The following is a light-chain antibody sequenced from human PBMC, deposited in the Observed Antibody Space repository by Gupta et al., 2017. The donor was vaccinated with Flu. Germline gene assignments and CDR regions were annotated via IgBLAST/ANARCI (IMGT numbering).Light chain of an antibody. CDR3: CSYAGTYSWV. V-gene: IGLV2-11*01. J-gene: IGLJ2*01. CDR2: DVN. Sequence: QSVLTQPRSVSGSPGQSVTISCTGTSDDVAGYNYVSWYQQHLAKAPTLIIYDVNRRPSGVPDRFSGSRSGNTASLTISGLQAEDDAEYYCCSYAGTYSWVFGGGTKLTVL. CDR1: SDDVAGYNY.